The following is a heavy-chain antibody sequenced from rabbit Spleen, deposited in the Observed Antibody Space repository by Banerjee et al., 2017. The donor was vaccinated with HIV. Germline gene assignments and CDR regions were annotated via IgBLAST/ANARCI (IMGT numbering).Heavy chain of an antibody. Sequence: QEHLEASGGDLVKPGASLTLTCTASGFSFSNNYVMCWVRQAPGKGLEWIACINAVTGKAVYASWAKGRFTFSKTSSTTVTLQMTSLTVADTATYFCARDTGSGHYIDAYFDLWGPGTLVTVS. CDR2: INAVTGKA. V-gene: IGHV1S45*01. CDR3: ARDTGSGHYIDAYFDL. J-gene: IGHJ4*01. CDR1: GFSFSNNYV. D-gene: IGHD1-1*01.